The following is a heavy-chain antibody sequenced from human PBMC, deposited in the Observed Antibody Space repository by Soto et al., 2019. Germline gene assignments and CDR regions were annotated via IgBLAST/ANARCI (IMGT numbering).Heavy chain of an antibody. D-gene: IGHD1-20*01. CDR3: ARSPGITGTRASQYAMDV. J-gene: IGHJ6*02. CDR1: GDTFSTFA. CDR2: IIPIFGTP. Sequence: ASVKVSCKASGDTFSTFAISWVRQAPGQGLQWMGGIIPIFGTPDYAQHFPGRVTISADESTNTAYLELSSLRSEDTAVYYCARSPGITGTRASQYAMDVWGQGTTVTVSS. V-gene: IGHV1-69*13.